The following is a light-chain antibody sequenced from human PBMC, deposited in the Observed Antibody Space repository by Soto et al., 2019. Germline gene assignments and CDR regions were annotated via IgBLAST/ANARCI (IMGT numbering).Light chain of an antibody. J-gene: IGKJ3*01. CDR1: QSVSSSY. Sequence: EIVLTLSPGALSLSPGERATLSCRASQSVSSSYLAWYQQKPGQAPRLLIYAASSRATGIPDRFSGSGSGTDFTLTTSRLEPEDFAVYYCQQYGSSLFTFGPGARGDI. CDR2: AAS. CDR3: QQYGSSLFT. V-gene: IGKV3-20*01.